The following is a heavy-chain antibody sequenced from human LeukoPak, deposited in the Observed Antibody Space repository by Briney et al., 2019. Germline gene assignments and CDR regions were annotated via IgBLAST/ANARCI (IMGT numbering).Heavy chain of an antibody. Sequence: PSETLSLTCTVSGYSITRGSYWGWIRQPPGKGLEGIANIYHNWSTHYNPSLKSRVTISVDTSNNQFSLKLSSVTAADTAIYYCARVHVNSGYYCGDAFDIWGQGTMVTVSS. D-gene: IGHD3-22*01. J-gene: IGHJ3*02. CDR1: GYSITRGSY. V-gene: IGHV4-38-2*02. CDR3: ARVHVNSGYYCGDAFDI. CDR2: IYHNWST.